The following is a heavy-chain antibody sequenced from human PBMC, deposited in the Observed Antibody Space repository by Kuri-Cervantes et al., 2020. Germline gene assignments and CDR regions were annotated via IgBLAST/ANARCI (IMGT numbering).Heavy chain of an antibody. CDR1: GFTFCSYD. D-gene: IGHD5-12*01. V-gene: IGHV3-13*01. J-gene: IGHJ4*02. CDR2: IGTAGDT. CDR3: ARASADGGYDY. Sequence: GESLKISCAASGFTFCSYDMHWVRQATGKGLEWVSAIGTAGDTYYPGSVKGRFTISRENAKNSLYLQMNSLRAGDTAVYYCARASADGGYDYWGQGTLVTVSS.